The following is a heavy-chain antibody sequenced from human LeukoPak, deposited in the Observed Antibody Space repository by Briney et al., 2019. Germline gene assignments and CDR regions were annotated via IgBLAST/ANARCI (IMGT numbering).Heavy chain of an antibody. CDR2: ISGSSIYI. V-gene: IGHV3-21*01. Sequence: PGGSLRLSCAASGSTFSSYSMIWVRQAPGKGLEWVSSISGSSIYIYYADSMKGRFTISRDNAENSLYLQMNSLRVEDTAVYYCVRDSPNEGAFDIWGQGTMVTVSS. CDR1: GSTFSSYS. D-gene: IGHD1-1*01. J-gene: IGHJ3*02. CDR3: VRDSPNEGAFDI.